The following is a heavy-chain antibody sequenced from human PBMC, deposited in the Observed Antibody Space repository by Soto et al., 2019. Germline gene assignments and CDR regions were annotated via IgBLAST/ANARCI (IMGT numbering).Heavy chain of an antibody. V-gene: IGHV3-64D*08. D-gene: IGHD3-22*01. Sequence: PGGSLRLSCSASGFTFSSYAMHWVRQAPGKGLEYVSAISSNGGSTYYADSVRGRFTISRDNSKNTLYLQMSSLRAEDTAVYYCYVTYDSSGYYQHPPLDYWGQGTLVTVSS. CDR1: GFTFSSYA. CDR2: ISSNGGST. J-gene: IGHJ4*02. CDR3: YVTYDSSGYYQHPPLDY.